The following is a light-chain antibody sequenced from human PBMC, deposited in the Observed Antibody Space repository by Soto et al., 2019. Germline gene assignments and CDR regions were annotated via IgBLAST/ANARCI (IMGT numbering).Light chain of an antibody. CDR1: SSNIGRNT. CDR2: SND. Sequence: QTVVTQPPSASGTPGQRVSISCSGRSSNIGRNTVNWYQQVPGTAPKLLIYSNDQRPSGVPDRFSGSKSGTSASLVISGLQSEDEAEYYCDPWDYRLNAVVFGEGTKLTVL. V-gene: IGLV1-44*01. J-gene: IGLJ2*01. CDR3: DPWDYRLNAVV.